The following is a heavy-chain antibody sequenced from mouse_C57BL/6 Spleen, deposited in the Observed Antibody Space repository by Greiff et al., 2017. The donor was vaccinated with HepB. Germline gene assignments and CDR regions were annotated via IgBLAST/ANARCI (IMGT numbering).Heavy chain of an antibody. V-gene: IGHV1-19*01. CDR1: GYTFTDYY. J-gene: IGHJ2*01. CDR3: ARKGNGYFDY. D-gene: IGHD2-1*01. Sequence: VQLQQSGPVLVKPGASVKMSCKASGYTFTDYYMNWVKQSHGKSLEWIGVINPYNGGTSYNQKFKGKATLTVDKSSSTAYMELNSLTSEDSAVYYCARKGNGYFDYWGQGTTLTVSS. CDR2: INPYNGGT.